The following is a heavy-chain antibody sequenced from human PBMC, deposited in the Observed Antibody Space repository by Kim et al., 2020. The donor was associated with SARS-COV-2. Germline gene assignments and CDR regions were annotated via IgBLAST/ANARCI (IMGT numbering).Heavy chain of an antibody. J-gene: IGHJ4*02. CDR1: GGSFSGYY. D-gene: IGHD3-10*01. CDR2: INHSGST. V-gene: IGHV4-34*01. CDR3: ARAVDGVVRGMYYFDY. Sequence: SETLSLTCAVYGGSFSGYYWSWIRQPPGKGLEWIGEINHSGSTNYNPSLKSRVTISVDTSKNQFSLKLSSVTAADTAVYYCARAVDGVVRGMYYFDYWGQGTLVTVSS.